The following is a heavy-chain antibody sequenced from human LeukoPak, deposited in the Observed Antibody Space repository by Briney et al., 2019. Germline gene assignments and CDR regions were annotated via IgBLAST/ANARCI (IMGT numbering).Heavy chain of an antibody. CDR3: AKGDCSSTSCHFDY. V-gene: IGHV3-43D*04. J-gene: IGHJ4*02. D-gene: IGHD2-2*01. CDR1: GFTFDDYA. Sequence: AEGSLRLSCAASGFTFDDYAMHWVRQAPGKGLEWVSLISWDGGSTYYADSVKGRFTISRDNSKNSLYLQMNSLRAEDTALYYCAKGDCSSTSCHFDYWGQGTLVTVSS. CDR2: ISWDGGST.